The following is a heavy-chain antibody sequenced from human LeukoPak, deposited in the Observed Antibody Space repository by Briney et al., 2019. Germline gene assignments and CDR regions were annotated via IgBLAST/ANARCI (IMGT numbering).Heavy chain of an antibody. D-gene: IGHD3-22*01. J-gene: IGHJ4*02. Sequence: PSETLSPTCIVSGYSINSGFFWGWIRQPPGKGLEWIASIFHSGSTYYNPSLKSRVTISMDTSKNQFSLRLTSVTAADTAVYYCVKADSSDYYYRTYFDYWGQGTLVTVSS. CDR2: IFHSGST. V-gene: IGHV4-38-2*02. CDR1: GYSINSGFF. CDR3: VKADSSDYYYRTYFDY.